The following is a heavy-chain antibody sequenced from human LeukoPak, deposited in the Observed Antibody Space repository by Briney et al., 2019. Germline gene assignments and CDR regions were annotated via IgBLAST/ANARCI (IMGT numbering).Heavy chain of an antibody. V-gene: IGHV3-48*03. Sequence: PGGSLRLSCAASGFTFSSYEFNWVRQAPGKGLEWVSYISSSGRTIFYADSVKGRFTISRDNSKNTLYLQMNSLRAEDTAVYYCARARVSSGWYGFFDYWGQGTLVTVSS. D-gene: IGHD6-19*01. CDR3: ARARVSSGWYGFFDY. CDR2: ISSSGRTI. J-gene: IGHJ4*02. CDR1: GFTFSSYE.